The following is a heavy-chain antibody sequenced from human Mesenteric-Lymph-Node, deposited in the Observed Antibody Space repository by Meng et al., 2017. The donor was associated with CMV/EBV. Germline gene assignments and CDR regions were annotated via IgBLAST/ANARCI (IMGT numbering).Heavy chain of an antibody. CDR1: GFIVSSSY. D-gene: IGHD3-22*01. V-gene: IGHV3-74*01. J-gene: IGHJ4*02. Sequence: GESLKISCAASGFIVSSSYMSWVRQAPGKGLVWVSRINSDGSSTSYADSVKGRFTISRDNAKNTLYLQMNSLRAEDTAVYYCVRDDRGWGTYWGQGTLVTVSS. CDR3: VRDDRGWGTY. CDR2: INSDGSST.